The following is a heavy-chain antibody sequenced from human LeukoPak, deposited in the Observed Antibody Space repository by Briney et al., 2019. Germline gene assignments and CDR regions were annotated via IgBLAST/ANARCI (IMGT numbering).Heavy chain of an antibody. CDR3: ARGTGYCSSTTCYASDYYYYMDV. Sequence: PSETLSLTCTVSGGSIGTYYWSWIRQPPGKGLEWIGYIHYSGSTNYNPSLKSRVTISVDTPKNQFSLKVSSVTAADTAVYYCARGTGYCSSTTCYASDYYYYMDVWGKGATVTVSS. CDR1: GGSIGTYY. CDR2: IHYSGST. V-gene: IGHV4-59*01. J-gene: IGHJ6*03. D-gene: IGHD2-2*01.